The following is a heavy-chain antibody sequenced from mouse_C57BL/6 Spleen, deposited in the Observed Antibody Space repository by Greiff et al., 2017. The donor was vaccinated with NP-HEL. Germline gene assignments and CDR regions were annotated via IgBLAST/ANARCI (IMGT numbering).Heavy chain of an antibody. CDR1: GFTFSDYG. CDR3: ARLSSSRPYAMDY. D-gene: IGHD1-1*01. CDR2: ISSGSSTI. J-gene: IGHJ4*01. Sequence: EVKLVESGGGLVKPGGSLKLSCAASGFTFSDYGMHWVRQAPEKGLEWVAYISSGSSTIYYADTVKGRFTISRDNAKNTLVLQMTSLRSEDTAMYYCARLSSSRPYAMDYWGQGTSVTVSS. V-gene: IGHV5-17*01.